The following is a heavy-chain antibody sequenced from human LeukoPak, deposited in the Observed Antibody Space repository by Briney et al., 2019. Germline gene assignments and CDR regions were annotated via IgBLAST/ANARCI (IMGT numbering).Heavy chain of an antibody. CDR1: GGSVSSGSYY. J-gene: IGHJ4*02. CDR2: IYYSGST. CDR3: ARGVCSSTSCYYFDY. D-gene: IGHD2-2*01. V-gene: IGHV4-61*01. Sequence: SETLSLTCTVSGGSVSSGSYYWGWIRQLPGKGLEWIGNIYYSGSTNYNPSLKSRVTISVDTSKNQFSLKLSSVTAADTAVYYCARGVCSSTSCYYFDYWGQGTLVTVSS.